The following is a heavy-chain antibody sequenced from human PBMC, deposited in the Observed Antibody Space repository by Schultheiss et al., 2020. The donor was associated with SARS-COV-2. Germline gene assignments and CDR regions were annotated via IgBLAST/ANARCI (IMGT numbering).Heavy chain of an antibody. D-gene: IGHD6-19*01. CDR2: IYSGGST. J-gene: IGHJ4*02. V-gene: IGHV3-66*02. CDR1: GFTFSSYS. Sequence: GGSLRLSCAASGFTFSSYSMNWVRQAPGKGLEWVSVIYSGGSTYYADSVKGRFTISRDNSKNTLYLQMNSLRAEDTAVYYCARVISGWYVDWGQGTLVTVSS. CDR3: ARVISGWYVD.